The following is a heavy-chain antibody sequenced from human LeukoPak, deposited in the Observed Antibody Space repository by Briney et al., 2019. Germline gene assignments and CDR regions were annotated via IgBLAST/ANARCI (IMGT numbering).Heavy chain of an antibody. CDR2: IYYSGST. CDR3: ARGASGWTGYYFDY. Sequence: SETLSLTCTVSGVSISSYYWSWIRQPPGKGLEWIGYIYYSGSTNYNPSLTSRVTISVDTSKNQFSLKPSSVTAADTAVYYCARGASGWTGYYFDYWGQGTLVTVSS. V-gene: IGHV4-59*01. J-gene: IGHJ4*02. CDR1: GVSISSYY. D-gene: IGHD6-19*01.